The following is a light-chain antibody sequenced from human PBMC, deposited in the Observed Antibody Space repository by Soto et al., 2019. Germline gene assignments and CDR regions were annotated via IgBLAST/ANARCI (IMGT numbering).Light chain of an antibody. J-gene: IGKJ4*01. Sequence: EIVMTQSPATLSVSPGERATLSCRASQSVYSNLAWYQQKPDQAPRLLIYGASTRATGAPARFSGSASGTEFTLTINSLQSEDFAVYYCQQYNYWPPLTFGGGTKVEIK. CDR3: QQYNYWPPLT. CDR2: GAS. V-gene: IGKV3-15*01. CDR1: QSVYSN.